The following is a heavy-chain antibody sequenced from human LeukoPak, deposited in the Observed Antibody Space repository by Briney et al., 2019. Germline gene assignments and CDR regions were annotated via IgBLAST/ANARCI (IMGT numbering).Heavy chain of an antibody. V-gene: IGHV3-7*01. CDR3: AREPSELGYSYGHDY. D-gene: IGHD5-18*01. J-gene: IGHJ4*02. CDR2: IKQDGSEK. Sequence: QAGGSLRLSCAASGFTFSSYWMSWVRQAPGKGLEWVANIKQDGSEKYYVDSVKGRFTISRDNAKNSLYLQMNSLRAEDTAVYYCAREPSELGYSYGHDYWGQGTLVTVSS. CDR1: GFTFSSYW.